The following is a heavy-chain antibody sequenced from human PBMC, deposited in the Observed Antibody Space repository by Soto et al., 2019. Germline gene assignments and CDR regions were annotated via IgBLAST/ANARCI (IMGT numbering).Heavy chain of an antibody. CDR3: ARGPDYAGYFDF. Sequence: QVQLVQSGAEVKKPGSSVKVSCKASGGTFSSHAASWLRQAPGQGIEWMGGIILPFGTPNYAQKVQGRLSMSADEEMTTVYMELSSLRSEDTAVYYCARGPDYAGYFDFWGQGILVTVSS. J-gene: IGHJ4*02. V-gene: IGHV1-69*12. CDR2: IILPFGTP. CDR1: GGTFSSHA. D-gene: IGHD4-17*01.